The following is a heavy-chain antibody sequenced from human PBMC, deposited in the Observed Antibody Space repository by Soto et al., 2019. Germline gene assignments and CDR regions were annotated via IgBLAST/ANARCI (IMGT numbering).Heavy chain of an antibody. CDR3: ARNIEGI. J-gene: IGHJ3*02. CDR2: INHDGSGD. CDR1: GFVFNANW. D-gene: IGHD3-16*02. V-gene: IGHV3-7*01. Sequence: EEQLVDSGGGLVQPGGSLRLSCAASGFVFNANWMSWVRQAPGKGLEWVASINHDGSGDFYVDSVKGRFTISRDNAANSVFWQMSSLGVEDSAVYYCARNIEGIWGQGTMVTVSS.